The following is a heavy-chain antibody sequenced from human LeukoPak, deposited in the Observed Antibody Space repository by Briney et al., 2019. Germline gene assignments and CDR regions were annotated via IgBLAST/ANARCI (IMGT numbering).Heavy chain of an antibody. CDR2: ISYDGSNK. V-gene: IGHV3-30*04. CDR1: GFTFSSYA. Sequence: GGSLRLSCAASGFTFSSYAMHWVRQAPGKGLEWVAVISYDGSNKYYADSVKGRFTISRDNSKNTLYLQMNSLRAEDTAVYYCARDGYSSGWYGEFSWQIWGQGTMVTVS. CDR3: ARDGYSSGWYGEFSWQI. D-gene: IGHD6-19*01. J-gene: IGHJ3*02.